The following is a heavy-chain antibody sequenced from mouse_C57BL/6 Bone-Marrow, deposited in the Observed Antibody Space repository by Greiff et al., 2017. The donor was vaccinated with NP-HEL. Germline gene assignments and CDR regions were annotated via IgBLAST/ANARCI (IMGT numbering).Heavy chain of an antibody. CDR3: ARMSSYNWFAY. J-gene: IGHJ3*01. D-gene: IGHD1-1*01. CDR2: INPNNGGN. V-gene: IGHV1-18*01. CDR1: GYTFTDYN. Sequence: VQLQQSGPELVKPGASVKIPCKASGYTFTDYNMDWVKQSHGKSLEWIGDINPNNGGNIYNQKFKGKATLTVDKSSSTAYMELRSLTSEDTAVYYCARMSSYNWFAYWGQGTLVTVSA.